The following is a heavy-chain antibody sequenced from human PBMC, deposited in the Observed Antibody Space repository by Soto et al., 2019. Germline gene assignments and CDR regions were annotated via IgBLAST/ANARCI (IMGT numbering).Heavy chain of an antibody. CDR3: ARAGYCSGGSCYLRGSEYGY. J-gene: IGHJ4*02. Sequence: QVQLVQSGAEVKKPGASVKVSCKASGYTFTSYGISWVRQAPGQGLEWMGLVSAYNGNTNYAQKLQGRVTMTTDTSTSTAYMELRSLRSDDTAVYYCARAGYCSGGSCYLRGSEYGYWGQGTLVTVSS. D-gene: IGHD2-15*01. CDR2: VSAYNGNT. CDR1: GYTFTSYG. V-gene: IGHV1-18*01.